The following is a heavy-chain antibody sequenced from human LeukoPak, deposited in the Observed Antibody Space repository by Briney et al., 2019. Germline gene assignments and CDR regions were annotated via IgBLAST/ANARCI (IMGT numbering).Heavy chain of an antibody. D-gene: IGHD3-16*01. CDR1: GFTFSSYE. V-gene: IGHV3-48*03. CDR3: ARAGWGAFDY. J-gene: IGHJ4*02. CDR2: ISSSGSTI. Sequence: GGSLRLSCAASGFTFSSYEMNWVRQAPGKGLEWVSYISSSGSTIYYADSVKGRFTISRDNAKNPLYLQMNSLRVEDTAVYYCARAGWGAFDYWGQGTLLTVSS.